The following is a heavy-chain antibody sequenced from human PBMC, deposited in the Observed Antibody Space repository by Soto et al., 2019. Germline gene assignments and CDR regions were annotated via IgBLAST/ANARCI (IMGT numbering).Heavy chain of an antibody. J-gene: IGHJ4*02. CDR1: GFTFSGHT. V-gene: IGHV3-21*01. D-gene: IGHD1-1*01. Sequence: EVQLVESGGGLVKPGGSLRLSCAASGFTFSGHTMNWVRQAPGKGLEWVSSITSSSTYIYYADSVKGRFTISRDNPKNSLFLQMNGLRAEDTAVYYCARDQLEFTYWGQGTLVTVSS. CDR3: ARDQLEFTY. CDR2: ITSSSTYI.